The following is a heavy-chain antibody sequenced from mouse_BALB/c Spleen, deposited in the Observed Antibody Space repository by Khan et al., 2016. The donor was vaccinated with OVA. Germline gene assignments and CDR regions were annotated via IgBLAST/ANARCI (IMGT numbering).Heavy chain of an antibody. V-gene: IGHV1-63*02. CDR1: GYTFTNYW. CDR3: AGPYYYGSSYDTMDA. CDR2: IYPGSGNT. Sequence: QVQLKESGAELVRPGTSVKMSCKAAGYTFTNYWIGWVKQRPGHGLEWIGDIYPGSGNTNYNEKFKGKATLTADTSSSTAYMQLRSLTSEDSAIYYCAGPYYYGSSYDTMDAWGQGTSVTVSS. D-gene: IGHD1-1*01. J-gene: IGHJ4*01.